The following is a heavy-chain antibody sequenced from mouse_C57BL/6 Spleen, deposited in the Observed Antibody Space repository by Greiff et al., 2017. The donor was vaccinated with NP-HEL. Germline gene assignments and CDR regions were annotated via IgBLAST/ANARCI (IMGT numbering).Heavy chain of an antibody. J-gene: IGHJ2*01. V-gene: IGHV1-53*01. Sequence: VQLQQSGTELVKPGASVKLSCKASGYTFTSYWMHWVKQRPGQGLEWIGNINPSNGGTNYNEKFKSKATLTVDKSSSTAYMQLSSLTSEDSAVYYCALFPNYEDYFDYWGQGTTLTVSS. CDR2: INPSNGGT. D-gene: IGHD2-4*01. CDR1: GYTFTSYW. CDR3: ALFPNYEDYFDY.